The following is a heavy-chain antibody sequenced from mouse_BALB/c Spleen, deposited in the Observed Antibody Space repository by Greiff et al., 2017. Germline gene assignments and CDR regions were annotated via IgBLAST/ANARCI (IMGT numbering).Heavy chain of an antibody. CDR1: GYTFTDYA. V-gene: IGHV1S137*01. D-gene: IGHD1-1*01. Sequence: QVQLKESGAELVRPGVSVKISCKGSGYTFTDYAMHWVKQSHAKSLEWIGVISTYYGDASYNQKFKGKATMTVDKSSSTAYMELARLTSEDSAIYYCARNYGSRNAMDYWGQGTSVTVSS. CDR3: ARNYGSRNAMDY. J-gene: IGHJ4*01. CDR2: ISTYYGDA.